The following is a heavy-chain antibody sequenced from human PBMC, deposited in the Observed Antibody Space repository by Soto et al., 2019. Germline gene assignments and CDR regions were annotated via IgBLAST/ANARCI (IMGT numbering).Heavy chain of an antibody. CDR1: GFTLSSYS. CDR2: ISSGSDTI. J-gene: IGHJ6*02. D-gene: IGHD3-16*01. Sequence: EVQLVESGGGLVQPGGSLRLSCVASGFTLSSYSMNWVRQAPGKGLEGISYISSGSDTIYYADSVKGRFTVSRDNAKNSLYLQMNSLRDDDTAVYYCARPGEGVLFYYALDVWGQGTTVTVSS. V-gene: IGHV3-48*02. CDR3: ARPGEGVLFYYALDV.